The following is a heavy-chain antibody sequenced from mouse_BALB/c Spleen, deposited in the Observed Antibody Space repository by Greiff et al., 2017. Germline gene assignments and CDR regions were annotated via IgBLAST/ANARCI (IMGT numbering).Heavy chain of an antibody. CDR2: ISTYYGDA. CDR3: ARRTEYYFDY. Sequence: QVQLQQSGAELVRPGVSVKISCKGSGYTFTDYAMHWVKQSHAKSLEWIGVISTYYGDASYNQKFKGKATMTVDKSSSTAYMELARLTSEDSAIYYCARRTEYYFDYWGQGTTLTVSS. J-gene: IGHJ2*01. CDR1: GYTFTDYA. V-gene: IGHV1S137*01.